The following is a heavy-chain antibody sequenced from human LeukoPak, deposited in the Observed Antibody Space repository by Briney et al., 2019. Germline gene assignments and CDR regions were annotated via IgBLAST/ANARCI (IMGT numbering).Heavy chain of an antibody. Sequence: SETLSLTCAVYGGSFSGYYWSWIRQPPGKGLEWIGEINHSGSTNYNPSLKSRVTISVDTSKNQFSLKLSSVTAADTAVYYCARRWRYGDPANFDYWGQGTLVTVSS. V-gene: IGHV4-34*01. CDR1: GGSFSGYY. D-gene: IGHD4-17*01. CDR2: INHSGST. CDR3: ARRWRYGDPANFDY. J-gene: IGHJ4*02.